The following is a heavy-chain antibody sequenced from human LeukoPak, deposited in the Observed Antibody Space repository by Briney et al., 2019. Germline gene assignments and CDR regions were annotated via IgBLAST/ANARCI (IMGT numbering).Heavy chain of an antibody. CDR1: GFAFSSYC. Sequence: PAESLTLSCAASGFAFSSYCMHWVRQPPGKGLVWVSRINSDGTTTTHPDSVKGRFTISSDNAKNTLYLRMNSLRAEDTAVYYCARGSSGYYYHWFDPWGQGTLVTVSS. CDR2: INSDGTTT. CDR3: ARGSSGYYYHWFDP. J-gene: IGHJ5*02. D-gene: IGHD3-22*01. V-gene: IGHV3-74*01.